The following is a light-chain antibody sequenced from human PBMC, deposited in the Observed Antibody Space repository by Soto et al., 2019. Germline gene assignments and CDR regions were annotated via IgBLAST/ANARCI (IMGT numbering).Light chain of an antibody. CDR3: QFYEISLDAYV. Sequence: QSVLTQPPSLYGSPGHRVTISCTGSSSDIGAGSEVHWYQQLPGPAPKLLISDKKNRPSGVPDRFSESRSGTSASLVITGLQAEDEGDYYCQFYEISLDAYVFATGTKVT. CDR1: SSDIGAGSE. V-gene: IGLV1-40*01. CDR2: DKK. J-gene: IGLJ1*01.